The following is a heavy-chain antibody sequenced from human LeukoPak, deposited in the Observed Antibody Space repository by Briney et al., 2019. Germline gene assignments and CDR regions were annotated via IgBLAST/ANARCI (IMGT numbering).Heavy chain of an antibody. J-gene: IGHJ5*02. D-gene: IGHD3-3*01. Sequence: ASVKVSCKASGYTFTGYYMHWVRQAPGQGLEWMGWINPNSGGTNYAQKFQGRVTMTRDTFISTAYMELSRLRSDDTAVYYCAREEGITIFGVVSTRDKNWFDPWGQGTLVTVSS. CDR3: AREEGITIFGVVSTRDKNWFDP. CDR2: INPNSGGT. CDR1: GYTFTGYY. V-gene: IGHV1-2*02.